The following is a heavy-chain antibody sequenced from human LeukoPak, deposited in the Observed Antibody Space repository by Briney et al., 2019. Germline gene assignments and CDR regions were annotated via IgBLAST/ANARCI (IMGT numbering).Heavy chain of an antibody. CDR1: GFTFSSYE. CDR3: AKGTVARFGEGDAFDI. D-gene: IGHD3-16*01. Sequence: TGGSLRLSCAASGFTFSSYEMNWVRQAPGKGLEWVSTISGIGGSTHYADSVKGRFTISRDNSKNTLYLQMNSLRAEDTAAYYCAKGTVARFGEGDAFDIWGQGTMVTVSS. J-gene: IGHJ3*02. CDR2: ISGIGGST. V-gene: IGHV3-23*01.